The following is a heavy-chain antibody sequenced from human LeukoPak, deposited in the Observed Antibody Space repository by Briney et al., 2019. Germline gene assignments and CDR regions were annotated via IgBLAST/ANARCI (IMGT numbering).Heavy chain of an antibody. J-gene: IGHJ3*02. CDR1: GFTFSSYA. CDR3: ARASLEDYYDSRGAAFDI. D-gene: IGHD3-22*01. Sequence: GGSLRRSCAASGFTFSSYAMHWVRQAPGKGLEWVAVISYDGSNKYYADSVKGRFTISRDNSKNTLYLQMNSLRAEDTAVYYCARASLEDYYDSRGAAFDIWGQGTMVTASS. V-gene: IGHV3-30-3*01. CDR2: ISYDGSNK.